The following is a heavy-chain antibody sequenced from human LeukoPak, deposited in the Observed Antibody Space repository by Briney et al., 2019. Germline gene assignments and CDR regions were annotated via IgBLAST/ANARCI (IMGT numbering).Heavy chain of an antibody. CDR2: ISYDGSNK. D-gene: IGHD6-19*01. CDR1: GFTFSSYA. V-gene: IGHV3-30*04. CDR3: ARGVAVAGTSCDY. J-gene: IGHJ4*02. Sequence: GGSLRLPCAASGFTFSSYAMHWVRQAPGKGLEWVAVISYDGSNKYYADSVKGRFTISRDNSKNTLYLQMNSLRAEDTAVYYCARGVAVAGTSCDYWGQGTLVTVSS.